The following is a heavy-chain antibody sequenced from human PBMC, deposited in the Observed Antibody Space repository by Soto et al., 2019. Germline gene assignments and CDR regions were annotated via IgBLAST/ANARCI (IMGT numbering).Heavy chain of an antibody. J-gene: IGHJ4*02. CDR3: AKDLRGSTSTARIDY. CDR2: ISGSGDGT. CDR1: GFTFSSYA. Sequence: PGGSLRLSCAASGFTFSSYAMSWVRQAPGKGLEWVPAISGSGDGTYYADSVKGRFTISRYNSKNTLYLQMNSLRAEDTAIYYCAKDLRGSTSTARIDYWSQGTLVTVSS. D-gene: IGHD1-26*01. V-gene: IGHV3-23*01.